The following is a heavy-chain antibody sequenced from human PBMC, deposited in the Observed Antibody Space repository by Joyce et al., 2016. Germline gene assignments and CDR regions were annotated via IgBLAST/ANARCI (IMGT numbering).Heavy chain of an antibody. CDR3: ARLRRWSGPSDC. J-gene: IGHJ4*02. Sequence: EVQLVESGGGLVQPGGSLSLPCAASGFTFSSYWMYWVRKAPGKGLVWGSRINRDGSSTTYADSVKGRFTISRDNAKNTLYLQMNSLRAEDTAVYYCARLRRWSGPSDCWGQGTLVTVSS. CDR1: GFTFSSYW. D-gene: IGHD4-23*01. V-gene: IGHV3-74*03. CDR2: INRDGSST.